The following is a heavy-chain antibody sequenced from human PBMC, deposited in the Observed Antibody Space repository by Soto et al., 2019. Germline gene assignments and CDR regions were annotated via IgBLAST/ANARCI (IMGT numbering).Heavy chain of an antibody. CDR2: LIDDGYFQ. CDR3: AREWGRSYYYGMDV. CDR1: GLIFSDYA. Sequence: QVQLVDSGGGVVQPERSLRLSCRASGLIFSDYAIHWVRQAPGRGLEWVAVLIDDGYFQYYADSVKGRFTISSDKSNNTVYLHMGSLRVDDTAVYYCAREWGRSYYYGMDVWGQGTTVIVSS. D-gene: IGHD3-10*01. V-gene: IGHV3-30-3*01. J-gene: IGHJ6*02.